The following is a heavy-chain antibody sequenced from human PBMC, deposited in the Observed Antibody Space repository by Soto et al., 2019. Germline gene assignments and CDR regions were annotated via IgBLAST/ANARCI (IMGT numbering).Heavy chain of an antibody. J-gene: IGHJ4*02. Sequence: VQVVESGGGLVKPGGSLRLSCAASGFTFSSYGMHWVRQAPGKGLEWVAVIWYDGSNKYYADSVKGRFTISRDNSKNTLYLQMNSLRAEDTAVYYCARDSRFYDSSGYYPRPTALGCWGQGTLVTVSS. CDR3: ARDSRFYDSSGYYPRPTALGC. D-gene: IGHD3-22*01. CDR2: IWYDGSNK. V-gene: IGHV3-33*08. CDR1: GFTFSSYG.